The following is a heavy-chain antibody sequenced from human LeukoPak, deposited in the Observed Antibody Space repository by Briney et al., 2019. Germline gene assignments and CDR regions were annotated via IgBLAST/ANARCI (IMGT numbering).Heavy chain of an antibody. D-gene: IGHD5-12*01. J-gene: IGHJ6*02. Sequence: GGSLRLSCAASGFTFDDYTMHWVRQAPGKGLEWVSLISWDGGSTYYADSVKGRFTISRDNSKNSLYLQMNSLRTEDTALYYCAKAGLRNYYYYYGMDVWGQGTAVIVSS. CDR2: ISWDGGST. CDR1: GFTFDDYT. CDR3: AKAGLRNYYYYYGMDV. V-gene: IGHV3-43*01.